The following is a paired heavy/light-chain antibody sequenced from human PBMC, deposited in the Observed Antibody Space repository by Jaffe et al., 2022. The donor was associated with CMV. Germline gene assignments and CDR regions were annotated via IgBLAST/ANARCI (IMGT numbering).Light chain of an antibody. CDR2: EVS. Sequence: QSALTQPPSASGSPGQSVTISCTGTSSDVGGYNYVSWYQQHPGKAPKLMIYEVSKRPSGVPDRFSGSKSGNTASLTVSGLQAEDEADYYCSSYAGSIYVVFGGGTKLTVL. V-gene: IGLV2-8*01. CDR3: SSYAGSIYVV. CDR1: SSDVGGYNY. J-gene: IGLJ2*01.
Heavy chain of an antibody. V-gene: IGHV3-33*01. D-gene: IGHD5-12*01. CDR3: ARDLTEMATMHPATSGDNYYYYGMDV. Sequence: QVQLVESGGGVVQPGRSLRLSCAASGFTFSSYGMHWVRQAPGKGLEWVAVIWYDGSNKYYADSVKGRFTISRDNSKNTLYLQMNSLRAEDTAVYYCARDLTEMATMHPATSGDNYYYYGMDVWGQGTTVTVSS. CDR1: GFTFSSYG. J-gene: IGHJ6*02. CDR2: IWYDGSNK.